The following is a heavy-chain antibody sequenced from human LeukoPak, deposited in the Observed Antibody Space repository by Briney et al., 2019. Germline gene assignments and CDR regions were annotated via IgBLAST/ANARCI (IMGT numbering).Heavy chain of an antibody. CDR2: ISGSSGST. V-gene: IGHV3-23*01. D-gene: IGHD1-26*01. CDR3: AKLIVGATEYFDY. CDR1: GFTFSSYA. J-gene: IGHJ4*02. Sequence: GGSLRLSCAASGFTFSSYAMSWVRQAPGKGLEWVSAISGSSGSTYYADSVKGRFTISRDNSKNTLYLQMNSLRAEDTAVYYCAKLIVGATEYFDYWGQGTLVTVSS.